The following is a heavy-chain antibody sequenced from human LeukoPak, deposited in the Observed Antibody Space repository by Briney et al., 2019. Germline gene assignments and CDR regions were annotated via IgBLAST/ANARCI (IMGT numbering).Heavy chain of an antibody. CDR3: AKDIVVVPAAHFDY. CDR1: GFTFSSYA. Sequence: GGSLRVSCAASGFTFSSYAMSWVRQAPGKRLEWVSAISGSGGSTYYADSVKGRFTISRDNSKNTLYLQMNSLRAEDTAVYYCAKDIVVVPAAHFDYWGQGTLVTVSS. J-gene: IGHJ4*02. V-gene: IGHV3-23*01. CDR2: ISGSGGST. D-gene: IGHD2-2*01.